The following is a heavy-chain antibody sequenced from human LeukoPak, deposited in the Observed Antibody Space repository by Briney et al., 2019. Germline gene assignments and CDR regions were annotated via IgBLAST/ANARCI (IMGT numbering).Heavy chain of an antibody. J-gene: IGHJ4*02. Sequence: PGGSLRLSCAASGFTFSSYAMSWVRQAPGKGLEWVSAISGSGGSTYYADSVKGRFTISRDNSKNTLYVQMNSLRAEDTAVYYCARGRYTTVTTPLDYWGQGTLVTVSS. D-gene: IGHD4-17*01. V-gene: IGHV3-23*01. CDR2: ISGSGGST. CDR3: ARGRYTTVTTPLDY. CDR1: GFTFSSYA.